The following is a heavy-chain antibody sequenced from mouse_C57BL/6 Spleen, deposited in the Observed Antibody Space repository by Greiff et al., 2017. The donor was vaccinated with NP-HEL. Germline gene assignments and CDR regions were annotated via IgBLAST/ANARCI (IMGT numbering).Heavy chain of an antibody. V-gene: IGHV5-12*01. CDR3: ARQGYYSNYDYAMDY. D-gene: IGHD2-5*01. Sequence: EVQRVESGGGLVQPGGSLKLSCAASGFTFSDYYMYWVRQTPEKRLEWVAYISNGGGSTYYPDTVKGRFTISRDNAKNTLYLQMSRLKSEDTAMYYCARQGYYSNYDYAMDYWGQGTSVTVSS. CDR2: ISNGGGST. CDR1: GFTFSDYY. J-gene: IGHJ4*01.